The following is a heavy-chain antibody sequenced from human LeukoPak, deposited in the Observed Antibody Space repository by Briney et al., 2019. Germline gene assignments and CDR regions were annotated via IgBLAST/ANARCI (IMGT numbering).Heavy chain of an antibody. CDR2: ISYDGSNK. V-gene: IGHV3-30*18. D-gene: IGHD3-3*01. J-gene: IGHJ5*02. CDR3: PKALRFLEWFRTAGFDP. CDR1: GFTFSSYG. Sequence: GGSLRLSWAASGFTFSSYGMHWVRQAPGKGLEWVAVISYDGSNKYYADSVKGRFTISRDNSKNTLYLQMNSLRAEDTAVYYCPKALRFLEWFRTAGFDPWGQGTLVTVSS.